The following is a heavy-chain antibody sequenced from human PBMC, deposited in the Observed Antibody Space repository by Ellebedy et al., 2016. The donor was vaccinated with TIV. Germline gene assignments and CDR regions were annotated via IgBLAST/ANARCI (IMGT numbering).Heavy chain of an antibody. CDR3: ASGRAWLEP. Sequence: MPSETLSLTCPLSDGSISTYYWRWIRQTPGKGLEWIGYIYHIGSTNYNPSLKSRVTISLDTSKSQFSLKMRSVTAADTAVYSCASGRAWLEPWGQGTLGTVSS. CDR1: DGSISTYY. CDR2: IYHIGST. J-gene: IGHJ5*02. V-gene: IGHV4-59*01.